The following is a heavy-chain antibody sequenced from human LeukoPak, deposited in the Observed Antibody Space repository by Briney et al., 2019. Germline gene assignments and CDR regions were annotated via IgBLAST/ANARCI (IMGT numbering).Heavy chain of an antibody. CDR3: ARHVVAAAGTEPFDY. CDR2: IYPGDSDT. Sequence: GESLKISCKGSGYSFTNYWIGWVRQMPGKGLEWMGIIYPGDSDTRYNPSFQGQVTISADKSINTAYLQWSSLKASDTAMYYCARHVVAAAGTEPFDYWGQGTLVTVSS. J-gene: IGHJ4*02. V-gene: IGHV5-51*01. D-gene: IGHD6-13*01. CDR1: GYSFTNYW.